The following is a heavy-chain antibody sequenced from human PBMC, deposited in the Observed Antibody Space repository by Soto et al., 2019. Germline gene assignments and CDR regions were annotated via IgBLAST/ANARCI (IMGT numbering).Heavy chain of an antibody. CDR1: GFTFSSYA. Sequence: EVQLLESGGGLVQPGGSLRLSCAASGFTFSSYAMSWVRQAPGKGLEWVSAISGSGGSTYYADSVKGRFTISRDNTKNTLYLQMNSLRAEDTAVYYCAKDHYDFWSGPSHGYWGQGTLVTVSS. J-gene: IGHJ4*02. D-gene: IGHD3-3*01. V-gene: IGHV3-23*01. CDR2: ISGSGGST. CDR3: AKDHYDFWSGPSHGY.